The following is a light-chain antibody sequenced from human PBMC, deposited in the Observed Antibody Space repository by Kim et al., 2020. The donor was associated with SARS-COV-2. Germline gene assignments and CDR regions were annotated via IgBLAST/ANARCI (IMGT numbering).Light chain of an antibody. V-gene: IGKV1-5*01. J-gene: IGKJ2*03. Sequence: ASVGDRVTITCRASQSISSWLAWYQLRPGRAPRLLIYDASNLESGVPLRFSGSGSGTEFTLTISSLHLEDLATYYCQQYDSYSYGFGQGTKVDIK. CDR3: QQYDSYSYG. CDR2: DAS. CDR1: QSISSW.